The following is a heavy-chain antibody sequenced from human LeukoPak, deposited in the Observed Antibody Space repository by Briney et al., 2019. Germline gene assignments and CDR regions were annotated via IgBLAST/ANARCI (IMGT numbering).Heavy chain of an antibody. Sequence: SETLSLTCTVSGGSISSSSYYWGWIRQPPGKGLEWIGSIYYSGSTYYNPSLKSRVTISVDTSKNQFSLKLSSVTAADTAVYYCARFSSRPSYSSGWSRVDAFDIWGQGTMVTVSS. V-gene: IGHV4-39*07. CDR2: IYYSGST. CDR3: ARFSSRPSYSSGWSRVDAFDI. J-gene: IGHJ3*02. D-gene: IGHD6-19*01. CDR1: GGSISSSSYY.